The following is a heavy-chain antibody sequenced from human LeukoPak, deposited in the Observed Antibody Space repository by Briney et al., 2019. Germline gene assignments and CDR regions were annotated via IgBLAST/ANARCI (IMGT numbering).Heavy chain of an antibody. CDR1: GFTVSSNY. CDR2: LYDGGRT. V-gene: IGHV3-66*01. J-gene: IGHJ4*02. CDR3: ARNKYGYNSVDY. Sequence: GGSLSLSSAASGFTVSSNYMSWVGQAPGQGLEWVSVLYDGGRTYYADSVRGRSTISRDNSKNTLYLQMNSLRVEDTAVYFCARNKYGYNSVDYWGQGTRVTVSS. D-gene: IGHD4-23*01.